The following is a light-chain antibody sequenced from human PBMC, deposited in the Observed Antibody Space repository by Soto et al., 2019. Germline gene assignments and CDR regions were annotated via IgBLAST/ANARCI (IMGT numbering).Light chain of an antibody. V-gene: IGLV2-18*02. CDR3: SSYTTSSTYV. CDR1: SSDVGSYNR. J-gene: IGLJ1*01. Sequence: QSVLTQPPSVSGSPGQSVTISCTGTSSDVGSYNRVSWYQQHPGTAPKLMIYDVSNRPSGVPDRFSGSKTGNTASLTISGLQDEDEADYYCSSYTTSSTYVFGTGTKLTVL. CDR2: DVS.